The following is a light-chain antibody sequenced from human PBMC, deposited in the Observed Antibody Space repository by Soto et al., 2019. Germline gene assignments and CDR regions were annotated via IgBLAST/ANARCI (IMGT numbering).Light chain of an antibody. V-gene: IGKV1-5*01. CDR1: QSISSW. J-gene: IGKJ1*01. CDR2: DAS. Sequence: DIQMPQSPSTLSASVGDRVTITCRASQSISSWLAWYQQKPGKDPKLLIYDASSLESGVPSRFSGSGSGTGFTLTISSLQPDDFATYYCEQYNSYPWTFGQGTKVEIK. CDR3: EQYNSYPWT.